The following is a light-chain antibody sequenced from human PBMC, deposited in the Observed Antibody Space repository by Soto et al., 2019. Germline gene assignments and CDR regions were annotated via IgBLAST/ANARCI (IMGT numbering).Light chain of an antibody. V-gene: IGKV1-27*01. J-gene: IGKJ2*01. CDR1: QGVRNY. CDR2: AAS. Sequence: DIQMTQSPSSLSASVGDRVTITCRASQGVRNYLAWYQQKPGKVPKLLMYAASTLQAGVTPRFSGSGSGTDFTLTISSLQPEDVATYYCQKCNSAPYTFGQGTKLEI. CDR3: QKCNSAPYT.